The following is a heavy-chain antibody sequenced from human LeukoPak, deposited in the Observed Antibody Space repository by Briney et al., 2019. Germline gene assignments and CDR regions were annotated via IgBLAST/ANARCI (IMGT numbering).Heavy chain of an antibody. Sequence: GGSLRPSCAASGFTFSSYDMHWVRQPTGKGLEWVSGISSAGDTYYSGSVKGRFTVSRENAKNSLYLQMNSLRAGDTAVYYCARGLPGGFDYWGQGTLVTVSS. CDR2: ISSAGDT. CDR1: GFTFSSYD. D-gene: IGHD3-16*01. V-gene: IGHV3-13*01. J-gene: IGHJ4*02. CDR3: ARGLPGGFDY.